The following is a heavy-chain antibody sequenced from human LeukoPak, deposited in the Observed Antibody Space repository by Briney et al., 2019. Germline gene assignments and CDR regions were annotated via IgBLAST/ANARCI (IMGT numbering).Heavy chain of an antibody. CDR2: IRNDASNT. D-gene: IGHD3-10*01. Sequence: GGSLRPSCAASGFTFSSYGMHWVRQAPGKGLDWVAYIRNDASNTYYADSVKGRFSISRDNSKNTVYLQMNSLIPEDTAVYYCAKRAGSAWSAGAWGQGTLVTVSS. V-gene: IGHV3-30*02. J-gene: IGHJ5*02. CDR3: AKRAGSAWSAGA. CDR1: GFTFSSYG.